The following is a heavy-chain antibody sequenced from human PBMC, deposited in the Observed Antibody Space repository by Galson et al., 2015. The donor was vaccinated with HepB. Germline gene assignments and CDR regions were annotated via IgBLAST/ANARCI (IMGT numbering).Heavy chain of an antibody. CDR1: GFTFSDYY. Sequence: SLRLSCAASGFTFSDYYMSWLRQAPGKGLEWVSYISSSGSTIYYADSVKGRFTISRDNAKNSLYLQMNSLRAEDTAVYYCARVAPPSSRQDVWGKGTTVTVSS. J-gene: IGHJ6*04. V-gene: IGHV3-11*01. D-gene: IGHD6-13*01. CDR2: ISSSGSTI. CDR3: ARVAPPSSRQDV.